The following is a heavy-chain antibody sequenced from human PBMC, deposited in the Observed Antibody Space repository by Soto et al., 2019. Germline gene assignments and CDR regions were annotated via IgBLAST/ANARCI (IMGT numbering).Heavy chain of an antibody. CDR3: AHVPFYYYDSRGYIDX. CDR1: GFSLSTSGVG. Sequence: SGPTLVHPTQTLTLTCTFSGFSLSTSGVGVCWIRRPPVEALEWLALIYWNDDKRYSPYMKSRLTITKDSSKNQVVLKMTNMETLDTATYYCAHVPFYYYDSRGYIDXWGQATPVTISX. V-gene: IGHV2-5*01. D-gene: IGHD3-22*01. CDR2: IYWNDDK. J-gene: IGHJ4*02.